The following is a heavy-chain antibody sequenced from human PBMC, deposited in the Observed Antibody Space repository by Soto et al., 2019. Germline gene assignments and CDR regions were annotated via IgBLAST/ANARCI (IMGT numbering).Heavy chain of an antibody. CDR3: ARAEDSRTNWFDP. V-gene: IGHV4-59*01. Sequence: PSETLCLTCTVSGGSISSYYWSWIRQPPGKGLEWIGYIYYSGSTNYNPSLKSRVTISVDTSKNQFSLKLSSVTAADTAVYYCARAEDSRTNWFDPWGQGTLVTVSS. D-gene: IGHD3-22*01. J-gene: IGHJ5*02. CDR1: GGSISSYY. CDR2: IYYSGST.